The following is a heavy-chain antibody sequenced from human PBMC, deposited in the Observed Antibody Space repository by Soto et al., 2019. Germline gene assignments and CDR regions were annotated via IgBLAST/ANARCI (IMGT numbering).Heavy chain of an antibody. CDR1: GFTFDDYA. CDR2: ISWNSGSI. J-gene: IGHJ5*02. CDR3: AKDISGDWNYVFDP. V-gene: IGHV3-9*01. D-gene: IGHD1-7*01. Sequence: HPGGSLRLSCAASGFTFDDYAMHWVRQAPGKGLEWVSGISWNSGSIGYADSVKGRFTISRDNAKNSPYLQMNSLRAEDTALYYCAKDISGDWNYVFDPWGQGTLVTVSS.